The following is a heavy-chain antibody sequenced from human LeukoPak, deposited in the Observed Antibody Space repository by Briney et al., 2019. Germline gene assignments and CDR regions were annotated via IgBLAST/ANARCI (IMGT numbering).Heavy chain of an antibody. V-gene: IGHV3-23*01. J-gene: IGHJ6*03. CDR2: ISGSGGST. Sequence: PGGSLRLSCAASGFTFSSYAMSWVRQAPGKGLEWVSAISGSGGSTYYADSVKGRFTISRDNSKNTLYLQMNSLRAEDTAVYYCAKLPAAREFRYYYYMGVWGKGTTVTVSS. CDR1: GFTFSSYA. CDR3: AKLPAAREFRYYYYMGV. D-gene: IGHD6-6*01.